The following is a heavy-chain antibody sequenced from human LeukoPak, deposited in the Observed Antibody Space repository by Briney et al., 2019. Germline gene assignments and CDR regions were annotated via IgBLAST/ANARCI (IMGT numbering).Heavy chain of an antibody. CDR2: ISDRGST. J-gene: IGHJ4*02. CDR3: ARGARMTFDY. V-gene: IGHV4-31*03. D-gene: IGHD2-15*01. Sequence: SETLSLTCTVSGGSISSGVYYWSWIRQHPGKGLEWVGYISDRGSTYYNPSLKSRVTVSVDTSKSQFSLKVSSVAAADTAVYYCARGARMTFDYWGQGTLVTVSS. CDR1: GGSISSGVYY.